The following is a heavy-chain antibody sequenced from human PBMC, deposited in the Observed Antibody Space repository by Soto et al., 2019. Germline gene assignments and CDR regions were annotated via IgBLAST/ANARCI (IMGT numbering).Heavy chain of an antibody. CDR2: IYYDGNYE. D-gene: IGHD6-19*01. J-gene: IGHJ4*02. V-gene: IGHV3-30-3*01. CDR1: GFSFSTYT. CDR3: VRTSVAASWGYDFDY. Sequence: QVQLVESGGGVVQPGGSLRLSCAASGFSFSTYTLHWVRQAPGKGLEWVAVIYYDGNYEYYADSVKGRFTISRDNSKNTMFLKTNRLLADDTAIYYCVRTSVAASWGYDFDYWGQGALVTVSS.